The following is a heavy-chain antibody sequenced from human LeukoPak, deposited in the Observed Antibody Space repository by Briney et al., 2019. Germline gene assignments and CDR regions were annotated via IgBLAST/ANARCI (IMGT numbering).Heavy chain of an antibody. CDR3: ARILLWFGYPNVFDI. CDR2: IYYSGST. V-gene: IGHV4-30-4*07. J-gene: IGHJ3*02. CDR1: GGSISSGGYS. Sequence: PSQTLSLTCAVSGGSISSGGYSWSWIRQPPGKGLEWIGYIYYSGSTYYNPSLKSRLTISVDTSKNQFSLKLSSVTAADTAVYYCARILLWFGYPNVFDIWGQGTMVTVSS. D-gene: IGHD3-10*01.